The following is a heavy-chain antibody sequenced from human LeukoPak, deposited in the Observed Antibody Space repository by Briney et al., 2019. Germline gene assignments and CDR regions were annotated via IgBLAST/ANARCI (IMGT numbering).Heavy chain of an antibody. V-gene: IGHV1-18*01. CDR2: INVYNGNT. J-gene: IGHJ4*02. Sequence: GASVKVSCKASGYTFSNYGISWVRQAPGQGLEWMGWINVYNGNTNYSQKFQGRVTLTTETSTATAYMELVSLRSDDTAVYFCMRVPELPDYWGQGTLVTVSS. CDR3: MRVPELPDY. CDR1: GYTFSNYG. D-gene: IGHD2-15*01.